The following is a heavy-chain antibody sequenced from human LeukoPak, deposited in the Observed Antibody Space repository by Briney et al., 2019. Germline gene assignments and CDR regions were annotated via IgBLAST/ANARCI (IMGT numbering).Heavy chain of an antibody. CDR2: ISSSSSYI. CDR1: GFTFSSYN. CDR3: ARDRVSSGWYTFDY. D-gene: IGHD6-19*01. Sequence: GGSLGLSCAASGFTFSSYNVNWVRQAPGKGLEWVSSISSSSSYIYYADSVKGRFTISRDNAKNSLYLQMNSLRAEDTAVYYCARDRVSSGWYTFDYWGQGTLVTVSS. V-gene: IGHV3-21*01. J-gene: IGHJ4*02.